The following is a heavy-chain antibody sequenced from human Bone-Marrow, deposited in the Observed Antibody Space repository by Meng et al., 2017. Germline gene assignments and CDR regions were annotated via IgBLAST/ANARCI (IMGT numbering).Heavy chain of an antibody. CDR2: IDPNSGVT. J-gene: IGHJ4*02. Sequence: QGQLVQSGAEGKKPGASVKVSCKPSGYSFTAYYIHWVRQAPGQGLEWMGRIDPNSGVTEYAHKFHGRVTVTGDTSISTAYMELRRLTSDDTAVYYCARDENISAAGKLFGDYWGQGTLVTVSS. CDR3: ARDENISAAGKLFGDY. D-gene: IGHD6-13*01. CDR1: GYSFTAYY. V-gene: IGHV1-2*06.